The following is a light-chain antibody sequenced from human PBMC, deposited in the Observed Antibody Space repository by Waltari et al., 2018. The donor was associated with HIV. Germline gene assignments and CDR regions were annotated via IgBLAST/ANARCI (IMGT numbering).Light chain of an antibody. CDR3: CSYAGIFTLV. J-gene: IGLJ2*01. CDR2: AVS. CDR1: SSDVGGYNY. V-gene: IGLV2-11*01. Sequence: QSALTQPRSVSGSPGQSVTISCTGTSSDVGGYNYVSWYQQHPGKDPKLMIYAVSKRPSGVPDRFSGSKSGNTASLTIAGLQAEDEADYYCCSYAGIFTLVFGGGTKLTVL.